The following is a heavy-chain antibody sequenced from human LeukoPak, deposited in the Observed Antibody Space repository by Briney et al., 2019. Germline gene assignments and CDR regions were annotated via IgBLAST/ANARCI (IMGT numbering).Heavy chain of an antibody. CDR1: GFTFSSYS. Sequence: GGSLRLSCAASGFTFSSYSMNWVRQAPGKGLEWVSAISGTGSRTYYADSVKGRFTISRDNSKNTLYLQMKSLRVEHTARYYCAKGLTGYSNYGMDVWGQGTTVTVSS. D-gene: IGHD3-9*01. CDR3: AKGLTGYSNYGMDV. J-gene: IGHJ6*02. V-gene: IGHV3-23*01. CDR2: ISGTGSRT.